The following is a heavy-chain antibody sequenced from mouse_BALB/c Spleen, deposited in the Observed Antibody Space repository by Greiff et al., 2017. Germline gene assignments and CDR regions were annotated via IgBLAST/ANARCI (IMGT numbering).Heavy chain of an antibody. V-gene: IGHV14-3*02. CDR1: GFNIKDTY. CDR2: IDPANGNT. Sequence: VQLKESGAELVKPGASVKLSCTASGFNIKDTYMHWVKQRPEQGLEWIGRIDPANGNTKYDPKFQGKATITADTSSNTAYLQLSSLTSEDTAVYYCARSGYYYGISAFAYWGQGTLVTVSA. J-gene: IGHJ3*01. CDR3: ARSGYYYGISAFAY. D-gene: IGHD1-1*01.